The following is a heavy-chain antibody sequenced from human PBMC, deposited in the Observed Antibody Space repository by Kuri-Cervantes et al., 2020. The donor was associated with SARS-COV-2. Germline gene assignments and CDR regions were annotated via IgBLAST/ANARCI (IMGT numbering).Heavy chain of an antibody. CDR2: IYYSGST. CDR1: GGSISSSSYY. D-gene: IGHD6-6*01. J-gene: IGHJ2*01. V-gene: IGHV4-39*01. Sequence: GSLRLSCTVSGGSISSSSYYWGWIRQPPGKGLEWIGSIYYSGSTYYNPSLKRRVTISVDTSKNQFSLKLSSVTAADTAVYYCARQGGQLVLHWYFDLWGRGTLVTVSS. CDR3: ARQGGQLVLHWYFDL.